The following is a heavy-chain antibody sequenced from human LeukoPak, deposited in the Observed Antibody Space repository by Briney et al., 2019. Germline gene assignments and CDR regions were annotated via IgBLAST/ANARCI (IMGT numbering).Heavy chain of an antibody. CDR1: GGSISVGTYY. CDR3: ARDRDGYNLDAFDI. D-gene: IGHD5-24*01. J-gene: IGHJ3*02. Sequence: SETLSLTCTVSGGSISVGTYYWSWIRQPPGKGLEWIGYIYYSGSTYYNPSLKSRVSISVDTSKNQFSLKLSSVTAADTAVFYCARDRDGYNLDAFDIWGQGTTVTVSS. CDR2: IYYSGST. V-gene: IGHV4-30-4*08.